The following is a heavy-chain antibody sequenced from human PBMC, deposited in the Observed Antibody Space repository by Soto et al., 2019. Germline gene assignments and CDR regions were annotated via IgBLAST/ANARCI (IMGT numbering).Heavy chain of an antibody. CDR2: ISYDGSNK. Sequence: QVQLVEAGGGVVQPGRSLRLSCAASGFTFSSYGMHWVRQAPGKGLEWVAVISYDGSNKYYADSVKGRFTISRDNSKNTLYLQMNSLRAEDTAVYYWSKSSYSSGYYGMDVWGQGTTVTVSS. D-gene: IGHD6-19*01. V-gene: IGHV3-30*18. CDR3: SKSSYSSGYYGMDV. CDR1: GFTFSSYG. J-gene: IGHJ6*02.